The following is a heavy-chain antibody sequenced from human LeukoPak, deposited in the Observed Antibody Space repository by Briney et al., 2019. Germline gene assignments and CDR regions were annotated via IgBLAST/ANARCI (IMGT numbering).Heavy chain of an antibody. CDR3: ATPKGEQQLVPFDY. CDR1: GGSFSGYY. V-gene: IGHV4-34*01. J-gene: IGHJ4*02. CDR2: INHSGST. D-gene: IGHD6-13*01. Sequence: PSETLSLTCAVYGGSFSGYYWSWIRQPPGKGLEWIGEINHSGSTNYNPSLKSRVTISVDTSKNQFSLKLSSVTAADTAVYYCATPKGEQQLVPFDYWGQGTLVTVSS.